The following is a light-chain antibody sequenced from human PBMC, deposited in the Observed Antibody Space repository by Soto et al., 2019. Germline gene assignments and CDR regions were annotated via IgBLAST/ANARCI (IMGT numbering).Light chain of an antibody. J-gene: IGKJ1*01. CDR2: DAS. V-gene: IGKV3-20*01. CDR1: QTVGSNY. Sequence: EIVLTQSPGTLSLSPGERATLSCRASQTVGSNYLAWYQQKPGQAPRLLIYDASRRATGIPDRFSGSGSGTDFTLTFSRLEPEDFAVYYCHQYASSPLTFGQGTKVEIK. CDR3: HQYASSPLT.